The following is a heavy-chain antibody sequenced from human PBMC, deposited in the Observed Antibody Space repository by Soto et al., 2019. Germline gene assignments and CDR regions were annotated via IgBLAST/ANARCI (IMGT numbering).Heavy chain of an antibody. Sequence: GGSLRLSCAASGFTFSNAWMSWVRQAPGKGLEWVGRIKSKTDGGTTDYAAPVKGRFTISRDDSKNTLYLQMNSLKTEDTAVYYCPTEAGDDAFDIWGQGTMVTVSS. CDR3: PTEAGDDAFDI. D-gene: IGHD3-16*01. J-gene: IGHJ3*02. V-gene: IGHV3-15*01. CDR1: GFTFSNAW. CDR2: IKSKTDGGTT.